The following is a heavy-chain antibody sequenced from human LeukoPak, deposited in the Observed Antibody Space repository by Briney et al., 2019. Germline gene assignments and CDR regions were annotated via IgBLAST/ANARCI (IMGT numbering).Heavy chain of an antibody. D-gene: IGHD6-13*01. Sequence: ASVKVSCKASGGTFSSYAISWVRQAPGQGLEWMGGIIPIFGTANYAQKFQGRVTITAADSTSTAYMELSSLRSDDTAVYYCASESIAAAGTTDYWGQGTLVTVSS. J-gene: IGHJ4*02. V-gene: IGHV1-69*13. CDR3: ASESIAAAGTTDY. CDR1: GGTFSSYA. CDR2: IIPIFGTA.